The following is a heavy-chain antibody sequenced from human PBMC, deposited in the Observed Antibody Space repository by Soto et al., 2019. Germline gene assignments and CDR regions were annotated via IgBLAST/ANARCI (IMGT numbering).Heavy chain of an antibody. CDR1: GFTFSSYW. D-gene: IGHD4-17*01. CDR2: INSDGSST. Sequence: EVQLVESGGGLVQPGGSLRLSCAASGFTFSSYWMHWVRQAPGKWLVWVSRINSDGSSTSYADSVKGRFTISRDNAKNTLYLQMNSLRAEDTAVYYCARQTFTTVTTDFDYWGQGTLVTVSS. CDR3: ARQTFTTVTTDFDY. V-gene: IGHV3-74*01. J-gene: IGHJ4*02.